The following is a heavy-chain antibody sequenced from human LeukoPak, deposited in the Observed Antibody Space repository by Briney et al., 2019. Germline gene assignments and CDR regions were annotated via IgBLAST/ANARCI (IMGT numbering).Heavy chain of an antibody. Sequence: ASVKVSCKASGYTFTGYYMHWVRQAPGQGLEWMGWINPNSGGTNYAQKFQGRVTMTRDTSISTAYMELSRLRSDDTAVYYCATDPIAARSDYYYYMDVWGKGTTVTVSS. D-gene: IGHD6-6*01. J-gene: IGHJ6*03. CDR1: GYTFTGYY. CDR2: INPNSGGT. V-gene: IGHV1-2*02. CDR3: ATDPIAARSDYYYYMDV.